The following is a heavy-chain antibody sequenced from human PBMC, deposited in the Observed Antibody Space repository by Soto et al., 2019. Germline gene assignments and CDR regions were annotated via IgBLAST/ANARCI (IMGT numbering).Heavy chain of an antibody. V-gene: IGHV1-69*14. Sequence: QVQLVQSGAEVKKPGSSVKVSCKTSGGTFSSYAINWVRQAPGQGLEWMGGIIPIFGTANYAQKFQGRITITADKSTTTASMELRSLRSDDTAVYYCASSPPPTVTMYSRFFDLWGRGTLVTVSS. J-gene: IGHJ2*01. CDR3: ASSPPPTVTMYSRFFDL. CDR1: GGTFSSYA. CDR2: IIPIFGTA. D-gene: IGHD4-17*01.